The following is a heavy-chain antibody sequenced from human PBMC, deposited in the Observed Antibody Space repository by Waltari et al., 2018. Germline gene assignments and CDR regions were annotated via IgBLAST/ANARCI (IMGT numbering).Heavy chain of an antibody. Sequence: EVQLLESGGGLVKPGGSLRLSCVVSGLSLSNYAMNWVRQAPGKGLEWVSTLRGDGDTTYYADSVKGRFIISRDISKNTLYLQMKNLRAGDTAIYYCAKARDYGYYYYMDVWGKGTTVTVSS. CDR2: LRGDGDTT. V-gene: IGHV3-23*01. CDR1: GLSLSNYA. CDR3: AKARDYGYYYYMDV. D-gene: IGHD4-17*01. J-gene: IGHJ6*03.